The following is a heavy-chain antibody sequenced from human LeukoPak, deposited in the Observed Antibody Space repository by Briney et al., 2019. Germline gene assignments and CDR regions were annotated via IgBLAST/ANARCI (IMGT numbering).Heavy chain of an antibody. Sequence: GGSLRLSCAASGFTFSDYYMTWIRQAPGKGLGWISYISTSSDTKYADSLKGRFTISRDNAKNSLYLQMNSLRAEDTAVYYCASLVRRFTGAFDIWGQGTMVTVSS. CDR3: ASLVRRFTGAFDI. CDR1: GFTFSDYY. D-gene: IGHD3-10*01. CDR2: ISTSSDT. V-gene: IGHV3-11*03. J-gene: IGHJ3*02.